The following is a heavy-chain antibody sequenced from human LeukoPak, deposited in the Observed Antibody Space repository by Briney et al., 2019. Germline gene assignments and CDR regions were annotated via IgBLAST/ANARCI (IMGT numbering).Heavy chain of an antibody. J-gene: IGHJ4*02. CDR3: ARAEKTTYVLDY. CDR1: GYTFTSYY. D-gene: IGHD3-16*01. CDR2: INPSGGST. V-gene: IGHV1-46*01. Sequence: GASVKVSCKAAGYTFTSYYMHWVRQAPGQGLEWMGIINPSGGSTSYAQKFQGRVTMTRDTSTSTVYMELSSLRSEDTAVYYCARAEKTTYVLDYWGQGSLVTVSS.